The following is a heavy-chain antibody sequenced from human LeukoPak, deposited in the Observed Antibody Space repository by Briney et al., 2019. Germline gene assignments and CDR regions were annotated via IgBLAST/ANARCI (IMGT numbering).Heavy chain of an antibody. D-gene: IGHD2-8*01. Sequence: GGSLRLSCAASGFSFSSYAMHWVRQAPGKGLEWVAVITYDGSKKFYADSVKGRFTISRDNPNNMLYLEMNSLRAEDTAVYYCAREFKYACWGQGTLVTVSS. CDR3: AREFKYAC. J-gene: IGHJ4*02. V-gene: IGHV3-30*04. CDR1: GFSFSSYA. CDR2: ITYDGSKK.